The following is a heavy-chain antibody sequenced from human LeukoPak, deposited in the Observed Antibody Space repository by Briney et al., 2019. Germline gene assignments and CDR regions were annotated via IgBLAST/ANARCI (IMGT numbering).Heavy chain of an antibody. CDR3: AKYCSGGNYYSGLY. D-gene: IGHD2-15*01. CDR1: GFTFSSYA. Sequence: GGSLRLSCAASGFTFSSYAMTWVRQAPGKGLEWVSGITGSGGSTYYADSVKGRFTISRDSSTNTLFLQMNSLRAEDTAVYYCAKYCSGGNYYSGLYWGQGTLVTVSS. CDR2: ITGSGGST. J-gene: IGHJ4*02. V-gene: IGHV3-23*01.